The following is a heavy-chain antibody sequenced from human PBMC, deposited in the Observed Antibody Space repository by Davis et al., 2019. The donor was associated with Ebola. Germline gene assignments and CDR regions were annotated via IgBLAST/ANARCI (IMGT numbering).Heavy chain of an antibody. Sequence: GESLKISCAASGFTVSSNYMSWVRQAPGKGLEWVSVIYSGGSTYYADSVKGRFTISRHNSKNTLYLQMNSLRAEDTAVYYCARVYSSGWYPIFDYWGQGTLVTVSS. CDR3: ARVYSSGWYPIFDY. CDR1: GFTVSSNY. CDR2: IYSGGST. D-gene: IGHD6-19*01. J-gene: IGHJ4*02. V-gene: IGHV3-53*01.